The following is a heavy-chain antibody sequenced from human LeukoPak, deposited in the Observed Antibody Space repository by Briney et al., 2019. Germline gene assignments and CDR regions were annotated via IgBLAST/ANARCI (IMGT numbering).Heavy chain of an antibody. V-gene: IGHV3-21*01. CDR3: AREAGVDY. CDR2: FSGSGGST. CDR1: GFNFNNYD. D-gene: IGHD3-10*01. J-gene: IGHJ4*02. Sequence: GGSLRLSCAASGFNFNNYDMHWVRQAPGKGLECISGFSGSGGSTYYADSVKGRFTISRDNAKNSLYLQMNSLRAEDTAVYYCAREAGVDYWGQGTLVTVSS.